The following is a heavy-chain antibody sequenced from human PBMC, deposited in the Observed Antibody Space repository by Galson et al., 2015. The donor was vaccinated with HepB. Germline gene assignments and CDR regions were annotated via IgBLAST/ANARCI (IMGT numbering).Heavy chain of an antibody. Sequence: SLRLSCAASGFTFSSYGMHWVRQAPGKGLEWVAVISYDGSNKYYADSVKGRFTISRDNSKNTLYLQMNSLRAEDTAVYYCAKTHFSYYYDSSGYSIDYWGQGTLVTVSS. CDR1: GFTFSSYG. CDR3: AKTHFSYYYDSSGYSIDY. CDR2: ISYDGSNK. D-gene: IGHD3-22*01. V-gene: IGHV3-30*18. J-gene: IGHJ4*02.